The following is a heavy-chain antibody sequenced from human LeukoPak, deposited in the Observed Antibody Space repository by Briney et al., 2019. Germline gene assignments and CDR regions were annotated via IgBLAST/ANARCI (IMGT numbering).Heavy chain of an antibody. Sequence: SVKVSCKASGYTFPGYGITWVRQAPGQGLEWMGGIIPIFGTANYAQKFQGRVTITTDESTSTAYMELSSLRSEDTAVYYCARGAHGSGRYYYFDYWGQGTLVTVSS. CDR2: IIPIFGTA. J-gene: IGHJ4*02. CDR3: ARGAHGSGRYYYFDY. V-gene: IGHV1-69*05. CDR1: GYTFPGYG. D-gene: IGHD3-10*01.